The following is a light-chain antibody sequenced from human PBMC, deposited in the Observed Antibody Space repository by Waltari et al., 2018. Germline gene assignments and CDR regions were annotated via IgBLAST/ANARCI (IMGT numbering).Light chain of an antibody. J-gene: IGKJ4*01. Sequence: DIVMAQSPLSLYVTPGVPASISCRSSQSRLHSNGYSYCEWYLQKAGQTPQVLISLGSTRDSGVPDRYSGSGAGTEFTLKISRVEAEDVGVYYCMQVLQNGTFGGGTKVEIK. V-gene: IGKV2-28*01. CDR1: QSRLHSNGYSY. CDR3: MQVLQNGT. CDR2: LGS.